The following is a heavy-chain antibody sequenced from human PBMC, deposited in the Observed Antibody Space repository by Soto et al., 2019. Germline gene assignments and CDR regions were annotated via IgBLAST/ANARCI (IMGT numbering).Heavy chain of an antibody. V-gene: IGHV3-7*01. CDR2: IKQDGSEK. D-gene: IGHD1-26*01. CDR1: GFTFSSYW. J-gene: IGHJ3*02. CDR3: ARAGEWDYFAFDI. Sequence: GGSLRLSCAASGFTFSSYWMSWVRQAPGKGLEWVANIKQDGSEKYYVDSVKGRFTISRDNAKNSLYLQMNSLRAEDTAVYYCARAGEWDYFAFDIWGQGTMVTVSS.